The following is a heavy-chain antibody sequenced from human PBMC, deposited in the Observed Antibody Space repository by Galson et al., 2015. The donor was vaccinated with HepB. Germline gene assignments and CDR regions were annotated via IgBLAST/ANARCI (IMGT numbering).Heavy chain of an antibody. V-gene: IGHV1-2*06. J-gene: IGHJ4*02. CDR3: AREVGSGWYLAVY. D-gene: IGHD6-19*01. CDR2: INPNSGGT. CDR1: GYTFTGYY. Sequence: SVKVSCKASGYTFTGYYMRWVRQAPGQGLEWMGRINPNSGGTNYAQKFQGRVTMTRDTSISTAYMELSRLRSDDTAVYYCAREVGSGWYLAVYWGQGTLVTVSS.